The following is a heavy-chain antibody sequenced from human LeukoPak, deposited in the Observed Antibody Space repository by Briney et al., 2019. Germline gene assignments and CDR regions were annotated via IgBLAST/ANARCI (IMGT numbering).Heavy chain of an antibody. J-gene: IGHJ2*01. D-gene: IGHD1-26*01. CDR2: IYTGETT. Sequence: GGSLRLSCAASGFTVSSKYMSWVRQAPGKGLEWVSVIYTGETTYYADSVKGRFTISRDNSKNTLYLQMDGLRVEDTAVYYCAKGNWGERLDWYFDLWGRGTLVTVSS. V-gene: IGHV3-66*01. CDR3: AKGNWGERLDWYFDL. CDR1: GFTVSSKY.